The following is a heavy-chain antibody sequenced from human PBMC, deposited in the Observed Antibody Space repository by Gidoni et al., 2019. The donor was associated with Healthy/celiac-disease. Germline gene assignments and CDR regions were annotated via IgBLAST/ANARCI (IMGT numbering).Heavy chain of an antibody. J-gene: IGHJ4*02. D-gene: IGHD6-13*01. Sequence: QVQLQQWGAVLLKPSETLSLTCAVYGGSFSGYYWSWIRQPPGKGLEWIGEINHSGSTNYNPSLKSRVTISVDTSKNQFSLKLSSVTAADTAVYYCARGAIAAAGKAFDYWGQGTLVTVSS. CDR1: GGSFSGYY. CDR3: ARGAIAAAGKAFDY. V-gene: IGHV4-34*01. CDR2: INHSGST.